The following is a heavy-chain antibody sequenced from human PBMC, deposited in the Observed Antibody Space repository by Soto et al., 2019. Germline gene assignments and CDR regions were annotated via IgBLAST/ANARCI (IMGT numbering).Heavy chain of an antibody. CDR2: ISFDGANK. J-gene: IGHJ6*01. Sequence: GGSLRLSCAASGFTFTRYGIHWVRQAPGKGLEWVAVISFDGANKNYADSVKGRFTVSRDNLRTMVYLQMNSLRDEDTAVYYCVKERYAQLWLEDYGMDVWGQGTTVTVSS. D-gene: IGHD5-18*01. CDR1: GFTFTRYG. CDR3: VKERYAQLWLEDYGMDV. V-gene: IGHV3-30*18.